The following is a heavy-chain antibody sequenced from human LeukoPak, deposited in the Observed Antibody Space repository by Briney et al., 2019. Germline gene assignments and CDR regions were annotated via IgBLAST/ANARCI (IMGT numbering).Heavy chain of an antibody. Sequence: SQTLSLTSIVSGDSISSGYDWSWIRQLPGQGLVWIGYIYYGGSTFYSPSLKSRVTISVAPSKNQFSLELSSVTAADTAVYYCARGVVVLAAFDNWGQGTLVTVSS. CDR1: GDSISSGYD. CDR2: IYYGGST. J-gene: IGHJ4*02. CDR3: ARGVVVLAAFDN. D-gene: IGHD2-15*01. V-gene: IGHV4-31*03.